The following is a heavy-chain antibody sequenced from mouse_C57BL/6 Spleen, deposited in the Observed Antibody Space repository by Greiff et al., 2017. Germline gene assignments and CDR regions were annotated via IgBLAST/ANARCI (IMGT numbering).Heavy chain of an antibody. CDR3: ARQGAPYYFDY. D-gene: IGHD1-3*01. CDR2: IDPSDSET. Sequence: QVQLQQPGAELVRPGSSVKLSCKASGYTFTSYWMHWVKQRPIQGLEWIGNIDPSDSETHYNQKFKDKATLTVDKSSSTAYMQLSSLTSEDSAVYYCARQGAPYYFDYWGQGTTRTVSS. J-gene: IGHJ2*01. CDR1: GYTFTSYW. V-gene: IGHV1-52*01.